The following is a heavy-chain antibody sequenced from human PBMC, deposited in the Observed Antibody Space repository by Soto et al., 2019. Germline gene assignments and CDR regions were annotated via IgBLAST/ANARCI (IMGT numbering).Heavy chain of an antibody. V-gene: IGHV1-46*01. J-gene: IGHJ4*02. CDR3: ARGGEWLQFDY. D-gene: IGHD5-12*01. CDR2: VNPNGGGT. CDR1: GYNFTTYY. Sequence: QVQLVQSGAEVKKPGASVKVSCKASGYNFTTYYMHWVRQAPGQGLEWMGIVNPNGGGTSYAQKFQGRVTMTRDTSTSTVYMELNGLRSEDTAVYYCARGGEWLQFDYWGQGTLVTVSS.